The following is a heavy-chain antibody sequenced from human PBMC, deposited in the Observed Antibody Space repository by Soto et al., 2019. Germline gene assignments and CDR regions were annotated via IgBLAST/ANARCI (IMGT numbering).Heavy chain of an antibody. Sequence: GGSLRLSCAASGFTFSDYAMNWVRQAPGRGLEWVAVISYDGSNKYYADSVKGRFTIPRDNSKNTLYLQMNSLRAEDTAVYYCAKDRRYYGSGSYFRRDGYYYEHTDVSGKGTTVIVS. CDR3: AKDRRYYGSGSYFRRDGYYYEHTDV. J-gene: IGHJ6*03. CDR2: ISYDGSNK. V-gene: IGHV3-30*18. D-gene: IGHD3-10*01. CDR1: GFTFSDYA.